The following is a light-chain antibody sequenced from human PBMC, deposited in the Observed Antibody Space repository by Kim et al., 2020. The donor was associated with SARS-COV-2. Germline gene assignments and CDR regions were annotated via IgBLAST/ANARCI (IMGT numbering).Light chain of an antibody. CDR1: SSDVGGYNY. J-gene: IGLJ3*02. Sequence: GHSVTISVTGTSSDVGGYNYVSWYQQHPGKAPKFLIYDVSRRPSGVPDRFSGSKSGNTASLTISGLQAEDEADYYCCSYAGSYTLVFGGGTQLTVL. CDR3: CSYAGSYTLV. CDR2: DVS. V-gene: IGLV2-11*01.